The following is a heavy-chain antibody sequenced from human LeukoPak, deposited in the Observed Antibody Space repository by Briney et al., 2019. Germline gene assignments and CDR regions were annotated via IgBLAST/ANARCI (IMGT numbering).Heavy chain of an antibody. V-gene: IGHV4-34*01. Sequence: SETLSLTCAVYGGSFSGYYWSWIRQPPGKGLEWIGEINHSGSTNYNPSLKSRVTISVDTSKNQFSLKLSSVTAADTAVYYCARDSGVAYSSVDYWGQGTLVTVSS. CDR1: GGSFSGYY. D-gene: IGHD6-19*01. CDR2: INHSGST. J-gene: IGHJ4*02. CDR3: ARDSGVAYSSVDY.